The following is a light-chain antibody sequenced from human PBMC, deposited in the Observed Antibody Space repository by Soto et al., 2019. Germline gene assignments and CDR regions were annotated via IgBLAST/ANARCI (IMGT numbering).Light chain of an antibody. Sequence: EIVMTQSPATLSVSPGERATLSCSATQSISSNLAWYLQKPGQAPRLLISGASTRATGIPARFSGGGSGTEFTLTISSLQSEDFAVYYCQQYNAWPITFGQGTRLEIK. CDR2: GAS. J-gene: IGKJ5*01. V-gene: IGKV3-15*01. CDR1: QSISSN. CDR3: QQYNAWPIT.